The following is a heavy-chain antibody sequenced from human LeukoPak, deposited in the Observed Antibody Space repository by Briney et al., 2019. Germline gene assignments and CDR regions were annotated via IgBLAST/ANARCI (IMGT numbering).Heavy chain of an antibody. CDR3: ARQGSGSFFYYDY. V-gene: IGHV5-51*01. J-gene: IGHJ4*02. CDR2: IFPGDAGT. CDR1: AYTFTNYS. D-gene: IGHD1-26*01. Sequence: GESLKISCKASAYTFTNYSTGWVGHMPPQGLEWMGMIFPGDAGTTYSPPSQGEVTTSADKSPSTTYLQCGTLRPSHTAMYYCARQGSGSFFYYDYWGEGTLVTVSS.